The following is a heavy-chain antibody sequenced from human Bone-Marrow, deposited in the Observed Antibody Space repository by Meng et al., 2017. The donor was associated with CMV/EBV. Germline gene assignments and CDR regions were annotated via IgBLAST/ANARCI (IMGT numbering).Heavy chain of an antibody. V-gene: IGHV3-64*02. D-gene: IGHD1-20*01. CDR1: GFTFSNYA. CDR3: ARARYDSYFDF. J-gene: IGHJ4*02. CDR2: ISSSERVT. Sequence: GESLKISCAASGFTFSNYAMHWVRQAPGKGLEYVSGISSSERVTYYGDSVKGRFTISRDNSKNTMYLQRGSLRPEDMAVYYCARARYDSYFDFWGQGTLVTVSS.